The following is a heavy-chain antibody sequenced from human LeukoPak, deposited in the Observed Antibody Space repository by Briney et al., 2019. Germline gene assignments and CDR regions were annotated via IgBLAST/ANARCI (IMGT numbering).Heavy chain of an antibody. CDR3: ARLEAGYHGDY. V-gene: IGHV3-48*04. CDR2: ISSSSSTI. J-gene: IGHJ4*02. CDR1: GFTFSSYS. D-gene: IGHD3-9*01. Sequence: GGSLRLSCAASGFTFSSYSMNWVRQAPGKGLEWVSYISSSSSTIYYADSVKGRFTISRDNAKNSLYLQMNSLRAEDTAVYYCARLEAGYHGDYWGQGTLVTVSS.